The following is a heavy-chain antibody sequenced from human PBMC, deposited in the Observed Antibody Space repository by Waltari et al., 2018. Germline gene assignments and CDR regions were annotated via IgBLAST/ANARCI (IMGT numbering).Heavy chain of an antibody. CDR3: ARVAVPGTFFFDY. CDR1: VFTFSSYG. J-gene: IGHJ4*02. CDR2: VWPDGGKK. V-gene: IGHV3-33*01. Sequence: QVQLVESGGGVVQPGRSLRLSCAASVFTFSSYGMHWLRQAPGKGLEWVALVWPDGGKKYYEDSVKGRFTISRDNSNNMLSLQMSSLRAEDTAVYYCARVAVPGTFFFDYWGQGTLVTVSS. D-gene: IGHD6-19*01.